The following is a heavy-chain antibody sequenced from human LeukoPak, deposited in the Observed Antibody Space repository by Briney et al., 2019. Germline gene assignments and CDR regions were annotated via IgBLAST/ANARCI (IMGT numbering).Heavy chain of an antibody. CDR3: ARDGGGYYYDSSGPFDY. V-gene: IGHV1-2*02. CDR2: INPNSGGT. Sequence: ASVKVSCKASGYTFTSYYMHWVRQAPGQGLEWMGWINPNSGGTNYAQKFQGRVTMTRDTSISTAYMELSRLRSDDTAVYYCARDGGGYYYDSSGPFDYWGQGTLVTVSS. CDR1: GYTFTSYY. J-gene: IGHJ4*02. D-gene: IGHD3-22*01.